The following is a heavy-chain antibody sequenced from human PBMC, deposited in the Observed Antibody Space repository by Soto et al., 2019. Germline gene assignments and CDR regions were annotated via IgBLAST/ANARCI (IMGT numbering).Heavy chain of an antibody. CDR1: GDSVSSNSAA. CDR3: ARVLVDTAMVEIYFYN. D-gene: IGHD5-18*01. J-gene: IGHJ4*02. CDR2: TYYRSKWYN. V-gene: IGHV6-1*01. Sequence: SQTLSLTCAISGDSVSSNSAAWNWIRQSPSRGLEWLGRTYYRSKWYNDYAVSVKSRITINPDTSKNQFSLQLNSVTPEDTAVYYCARVLVDTAMVEIYFYNWGQETLFTVSS.